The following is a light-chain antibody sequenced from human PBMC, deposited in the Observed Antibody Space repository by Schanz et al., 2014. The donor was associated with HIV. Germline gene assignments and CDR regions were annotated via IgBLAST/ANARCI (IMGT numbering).Light chain of an antibody. CDR2: LNSDGSH. CDR3: QTWDTGTHVL. V-gene: IGLV4-69*01. J-gene: IGLJ2*01. Sequence: QPVLTQSPSASASLGASVKLTCTLSSGHSSYAIAWHQQQPEKGPRYLMKLNSDGSHSKGDGIPDRFSGSSSGAERYLTISSLQSEDEADYYCQTWDTGTHVLFGGGTKLTVL. CDR1: SGHSSYA.